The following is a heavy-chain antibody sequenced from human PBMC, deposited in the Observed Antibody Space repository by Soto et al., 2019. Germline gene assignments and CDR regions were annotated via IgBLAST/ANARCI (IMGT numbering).Heavy chain of an antibody. Sequence: PGGSLRLSCAASGFTFSSYGMHWVRQAPGKGLEWVAVIWYDGSNKYYADSVKGRFTISRDNSKNTLYLQMNSLRAEDTAVYYCAREDGDYTTFDYWRQGTLVTVSS. V-gene: IGHV3-33*01. J-gene: IGHJ4*02. CDR3: AREDGDYTTFDY. CDR1: GFTFSSYG. D-gene: IGHD4-17*01. CDR2: IWYDGSNK.